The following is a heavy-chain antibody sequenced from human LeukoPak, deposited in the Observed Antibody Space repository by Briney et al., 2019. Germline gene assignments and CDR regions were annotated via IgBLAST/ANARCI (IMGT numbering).Heavy chain of an antibody. CDR2: IYYSGST. CDR3: ARELTGGYFQH. V-gene: IGHV4-59*01. J-gene: IGHJ1*01. CDR1: GGFISSYY. D-gene: IGHD1-14*01. Sequence: SETLSLTCTVSGGFISSYYWSWIRQPPGKGLEWIGYIYYSGSTNYNPSLKSRVTISVDTSKNQFSLKLSSVTAADTAVYYCARELTGGYFQHWGQGTLVTVSS.